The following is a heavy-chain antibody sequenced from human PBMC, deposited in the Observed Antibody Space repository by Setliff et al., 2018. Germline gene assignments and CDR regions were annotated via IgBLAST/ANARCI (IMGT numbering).Heavy chain of an antibody. Sequence: KPGGSLRLSCAASGFTFSTYSLIWVRQAPGTGLEWVSSISPSSSHIYYADSAEGRFTISRDNAKNSLYLQLNSLRAEDTAVYYCARESYIITGYYCARVVALWDYYMDVWGKGTTVTVSS. CDR3: ARESYIITGYYCARVVALWDYYMDV. CDR2: ISPSSSHI. V-gene: IGHV3-21*01. D-gene: IGHD3-10*01. J-gene: IGHJ6*03. CDR1: GFTFSTYS.